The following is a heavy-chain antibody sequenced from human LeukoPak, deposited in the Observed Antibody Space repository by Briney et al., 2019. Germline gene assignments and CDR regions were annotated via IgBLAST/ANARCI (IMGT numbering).Heavy chain of an antibody. CDR3: AREGCSTTTCYFDY. CDR2: IYYSGST. CDR1: GGSISSGGSY. D-gene: IGHD2-2*01. V-gene: IGHV4-31*03. J-gene: IGHJ4*02. Sequence: SETLSLTCTVSGGSISSGGSYWSWIRQHPGKGLEWIGYIYYSGSTYCNPSLKSRLTISVDTSKNQFSLKLSSVTAADTAVYYCAREGCSTTTCYFDYWGQGTLVTVSS.